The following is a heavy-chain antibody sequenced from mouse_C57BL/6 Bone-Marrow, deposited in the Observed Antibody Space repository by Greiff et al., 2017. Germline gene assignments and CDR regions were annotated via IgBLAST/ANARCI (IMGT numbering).Heavy chain of an antibody. J-gene: IGHJ2*01. CDR1: GYTFTDYY. CDR3: ALYYYGSREFDY. V-gene: IGHV1-19*01. D-gene: IGHD1-1*01. CDR2: INPYNGGT. Sequence: EVKLQESGPVLVKPGASVKMSCKASGYTFTDYYMNWVKQSHGKSLEWIGVINPYNGGTSYNQKFKGKATLTVDKSSSTAYMELNSLTSADSAVYYCALYYYGSREFDYWGQGTTLTVSS.